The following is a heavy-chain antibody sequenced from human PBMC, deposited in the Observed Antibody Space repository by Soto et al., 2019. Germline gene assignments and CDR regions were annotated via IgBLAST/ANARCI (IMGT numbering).Heavy chain of an antibody. Sequence: GGSLRLSCAASGFTVNSNYMGWVRQTPGKGLEWVSLIYTVGSTYYADSVKGRFTLSRDDSKNTLHLQMNSLRAEDTAIYYCARAASARRFDYWGQGTLVTVSS. D-gene: IGHD6-6*01. CDR2: IYTVGST. V-gene: IGHV3-53*01. J-gene: IGHJ4*02. CDR3: ARAASARRFDY. CDR1: GFTVNSNY.